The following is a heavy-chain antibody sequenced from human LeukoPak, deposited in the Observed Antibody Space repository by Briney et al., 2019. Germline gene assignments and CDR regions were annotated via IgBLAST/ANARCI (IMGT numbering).Heavy chain of an antibody. CDR2: ISAYNGNT. CDR1: GYTFTSYD. Sequence: ASVKVSCKASGYTFTSYDINWVRQATGQGLEWMGWISAYNGNTNYAQKLQGRVTMTTDTSTSTAYMELRSLRSDDTVVYYCARDRYFDWLLYGGIPNDFDYWGQGTLVTVSS. V-gene: IGHV1-18*01. J-gene: IGHJ4*02. CDR3: ARDRYFDWLLYGGIPNDFDY. D-gene: IGHD3-9*01.